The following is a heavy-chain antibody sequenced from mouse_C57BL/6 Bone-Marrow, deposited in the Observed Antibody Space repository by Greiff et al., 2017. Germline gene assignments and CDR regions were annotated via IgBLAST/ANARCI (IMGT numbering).Heavy chain of an antibody. D-gene: IGHD3-3*01. CDR2: IDPSDSYT. J-gene: IGHJ2*01. CDR1: GYTFTSYW. CDR3: ARWLGYYFDY. V-gene: IGHV1-59*01. Sequence: QVQLQQPGAELVRPGTSVKLSCQASGYTFTSYWMHWVKQRPGQGLEWIGVIDPSDSYTNYNQKFKCKATLTVDPSSSTAYMQLSSLTSEDSAVYYCARWLGYYFDYWGQGTTLTVSS.